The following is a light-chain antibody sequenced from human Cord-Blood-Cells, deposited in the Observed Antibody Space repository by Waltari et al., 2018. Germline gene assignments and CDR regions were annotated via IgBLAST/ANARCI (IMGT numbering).Light chain of an antibody. CDR1: SSNIGSNT. CDR3: AAWDDSLNGAV. J-gene: IGLJ7*01. V-gene: IGLV1-44*01. CDR2: SNN. Sequence: QSVLTQPPSASGTPGQRVTISCSGSSSNIGSNTVTWYQQLPGTAPKLLIYSNNQRTAGVPDRYSASTSGTSAALAISGLQSEDEADYYCAAWDDSLNGAVFGGGTQLTVL.